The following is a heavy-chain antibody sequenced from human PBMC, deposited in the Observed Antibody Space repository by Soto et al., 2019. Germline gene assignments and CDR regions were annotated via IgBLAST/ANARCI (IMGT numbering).Heavy chain of an antibody. CDR2: IDPSDSYT. J-gene: IGHJ6*02. CDR1: GYSFTSYW. Sequence: ESLKISCKGSGYSFTSYWISWVRQMPGKGPEWMGRIDPSDSYTNYSPSFQGHVTISADKSISTAYLQWSSLKASDTAMYYCARILDXTGTTLDSGTFGSGMDVWGQGTTVTVSS. V-gene: IGHV5-10-1*01. CDR3: ARILDXTGTTLDSGTFGSGMDV. D-gene: IGHD1-7*01.